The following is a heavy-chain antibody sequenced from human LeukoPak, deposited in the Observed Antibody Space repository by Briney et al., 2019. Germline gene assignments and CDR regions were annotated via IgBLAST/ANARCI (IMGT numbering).Heavy chain of an antibody. CDR3: AKRTGDILTGYYLDY. J-gene: IGHJ4*02. V-gene: IGHV3-23*01. Sequence: GGSLRLSCAASGFTFSSYAMRWVRQAPGKGLEWVSAISGSGGSTYYADSVKGRFTISRDNSKNTLYLQMNSLRAEDTAVYYCAKRTGDILTGYYLDYWGQGTLVTVSS. CDR1: GFTFSSYA. D-gene: IGHD3-9*01. CDR2: ISGSGGST.